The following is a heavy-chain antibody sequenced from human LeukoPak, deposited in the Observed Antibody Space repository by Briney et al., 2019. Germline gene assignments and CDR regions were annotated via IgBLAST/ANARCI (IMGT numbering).Heavy chain of an antibody. Sequence: ASVKVSCKASGYTFTGYYMHWVRQAPGQGLEWMGWINPNSGGTNYAQKFQGRVTMTRDTSISTAYMELSRLRSDDTAVYNCARAYYYDSSGYFDYWGQGTLVTVSS. CDR3: ARAYYYDSSGYFDY. D-gene: IGHD3-22*01. CDR1: GYTFTGYY. V-gene: IGHV1-2*02. J-gene: IGHJ4*02. CDR2: INPNSGGT.